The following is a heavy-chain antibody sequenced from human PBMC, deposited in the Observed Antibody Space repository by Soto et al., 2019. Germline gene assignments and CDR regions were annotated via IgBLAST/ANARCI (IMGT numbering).Heavy chain of an antibody. J-gene: IGHJ4*02. D-gene: IGHD6-19*01. CDR3: ARSVAVAGARSDY. CDR1: GGSISGSY. V-gene: IGHV4-59*01. Sequence: QVQLQQSGPGLVKPSETLSLTCSVSGGSISGSYWSWIRQSPGKGLELLAYVYYTGSTNYSPSLRSRVRISVDTSKNEFSLRMVSGTAADTSVYFCARSVAVAGARSDYWGQGIQVPVSS. CDR2: VYYTGST.